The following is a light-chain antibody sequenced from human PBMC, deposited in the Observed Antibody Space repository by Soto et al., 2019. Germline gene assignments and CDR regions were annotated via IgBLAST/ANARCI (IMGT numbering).Light chain of an antibody. V-gene: IGKV1-39*01. Sequence: ASQSISSYLNWYQQKPGKAPKLLIYAASSLQSGVPSRCSGSGSGTDCTLAIRSVQPEEFAGYYCQQCNNFPRTFGQGTKVDIK. CDR1: QSISSY. CDR2: AAS. J-gene: IGKJ1*01. CDR3: QQCNNFPRT.